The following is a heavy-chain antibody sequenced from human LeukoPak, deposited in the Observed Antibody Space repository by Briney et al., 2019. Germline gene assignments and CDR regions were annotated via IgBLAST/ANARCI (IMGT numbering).Heavy chain of an antibody. V-gene: IGHV1-2*02. Sequence: ASVKVSCKASGYTFTDYYLHWVRQAPGQGLEWMGWIKLNSGATNYAQKFQGRVTMTRDTSISTAYMELHRLRSDDTAVYYCARVPYYYDSSGYSIPPAIFDYWGQGTLVTVSS. D-gene: IGHD3-22*01. J-gene: IGHJ4*02. CDR3: ARVPYYYDSSGYSIPPAIFDY. CDR2: IKLNSGAT. CDR1: GYTFTDYY.